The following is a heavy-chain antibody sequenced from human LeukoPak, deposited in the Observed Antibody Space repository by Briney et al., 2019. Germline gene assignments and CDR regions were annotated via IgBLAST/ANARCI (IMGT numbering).Heavy chain of an antibody. CDR3: ARGFDYYYGSGSYYNPTYYFDY. CDR1: GGPISSYY. J-gene: IGHJ4*02. Sequence: PSETLSLTCTVSGGPISSYYWSWIRRPAGKGLEWIGRIYTSGSTNYNPSLKSRVTMSVDTSKNQFSLKLSSVTAADTAVYYCARGFDYYYGSGSYYNPTYYFDYWGQGTLVTVSS. D-gene: IGHD3-10*01. CDR2: IYTSGST. V-gene: IGHV4-4*07.